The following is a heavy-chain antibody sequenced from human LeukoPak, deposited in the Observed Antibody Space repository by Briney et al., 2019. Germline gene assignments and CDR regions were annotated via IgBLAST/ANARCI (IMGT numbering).Heavy chain of an antibody. CDR3: ARGPIVGATRGMDV. D-gene: IGHD1-26*01. Sequence: SETLSLTCAVYGGSFSGYYWSWIRQPPAKGLEWIGEINHSGSTNYNPSLKSRVTISVDTSKNQFSLKLSSVTAADTAVYYCARGPIVGATRGMDVWGQGTTVTVSS. J-gene: IGHJ6*02. CDR2: INHSGST. CDR1: GGSFSGYY. V-gene: IGHV4-34*01.